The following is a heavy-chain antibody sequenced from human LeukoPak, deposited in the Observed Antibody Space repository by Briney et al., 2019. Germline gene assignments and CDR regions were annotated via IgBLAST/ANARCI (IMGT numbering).Heavy chain of an antibody. CDR3: AREGGAGHAFDI. D-gene: IGHD3-16*01. CDR1: GFTFSSYG. J-gene: IGHJ3*02. CDR2: IRYDGSNK. Sequence: GGSLRLSCAASGFTFSSYGMHWVRQAPGKGLEWVAFIRYDGSNKYYADSVKGRFTISRDNAKNSLYLQMNSLRAEDTAVYYCAREGGAGHAFDIWGQGTMVTVSS. V-gene: IGHV3-30*02.